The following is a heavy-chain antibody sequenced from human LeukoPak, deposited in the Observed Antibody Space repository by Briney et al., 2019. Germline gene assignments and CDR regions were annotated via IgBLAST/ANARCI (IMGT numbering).Heavy chain of an antibody. CDR1: GYTFTGYY. Sequence: ASVKVSCKASGYTFTGYYMHWVRQAPGQGLEWMGWINPNSGGTNYAQKFQGRVTMTRDTSINTAYMELSRLRSDDTAVYYCAREEGKRRSGGSQSNWFDPWGQGTLVTVSS. V-gene: IGHV1-2*02. CDR3: AREEGKRRSGGSQSNWFDP. D-gene: IGHD2-15*01. CDR2: INPNSGGT. J-gene: IGHJ5*02.